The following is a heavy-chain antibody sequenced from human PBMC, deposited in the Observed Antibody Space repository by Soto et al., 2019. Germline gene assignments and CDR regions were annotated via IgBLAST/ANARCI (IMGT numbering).Heavy chain of an antibody. CDR1: GYTFTGYY. CDR3: ASLIFYGGNSGPLYYFDY. CDR2: INPNSGGT. J-gene: IGHJ4*02. V-gene: IGHV1-2*02. D-gene: IGHD4-17*01. Sequence: ASVKVSCKASGYTFTGYYMHWVRQAPGQGLEWMGWINPNSGGTNYAQKFQGRVTITADESTSTAYMELSSLRSEDTAVYYCASLIFYGGNSGPLYYFDYWGQGTLVTVSS.